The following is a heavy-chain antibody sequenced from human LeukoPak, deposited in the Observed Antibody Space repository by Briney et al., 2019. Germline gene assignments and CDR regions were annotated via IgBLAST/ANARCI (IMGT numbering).Heavy chain of an antibody. CDR1: GYTFTRYD. Sequence: GASVKVSCKASGYTFTRYDINWVRQATGQGLEWMGWMNPNSGNTGYAQKFQGRVTMTRNTSISTAYMELSSLRSEDTAVYYCARESASYYLDYYYYGMDVWGQGTTVTVSS. J-gene: IGHJ6*02. CDR3: ARESASYYLDYYYYGMDV. CDR2: MNPNSGNT. V-gene: IGHV1-8*01. D-gene: IGHD1-26*01.